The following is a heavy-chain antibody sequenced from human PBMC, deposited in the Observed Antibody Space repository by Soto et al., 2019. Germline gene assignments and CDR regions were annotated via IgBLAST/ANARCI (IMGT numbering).Heavy chain of an antibody. Sequence: GGSLRLSCAASGFTFSSYAMSWVRQAPGKGLEWVSAISGSGGSTYYADSVKGRFTISRDNSKNTLYLQMNSRRAEDRAVYYCAKTQNKETGFEDYWGQGTLVTVSS. J-gene: IGHJ4*02. CDR3: AKTQNKETGFEDY. CDR2: ISGSGGST. CDR1: GFTFSSYA. V-gene: IGHV3-23*01. D-gene: IGHD3-16*01.